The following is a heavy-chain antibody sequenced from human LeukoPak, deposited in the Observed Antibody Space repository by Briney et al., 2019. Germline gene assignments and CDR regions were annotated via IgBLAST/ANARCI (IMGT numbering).Heavy chain of an antibody. Sequence: SETLSLTCTVSGGSISIYYWSWIRQHPGKGLEWIGYIYYSGSTYYNPSLKSRVTISVDTSKNQFSLKLSSVTAADTAVYYCAREGPSYGMDVWGQGTTVTVSS. CDR3: AREGPSYGMDV. CDR1: GGSISIYY. J-gene: IGHJ6*02. V-gene: IGHV4-59*06. CDR2: IYYSGST.